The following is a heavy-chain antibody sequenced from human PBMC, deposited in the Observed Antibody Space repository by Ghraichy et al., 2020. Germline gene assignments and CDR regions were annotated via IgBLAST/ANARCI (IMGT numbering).Heavy chain of an antibody. CDR3: AKAPLSTVVRYYFDY. D-gene: IGHD4-23*01. V-gene: IGHV3-23*01. J-gene: IGHJ4*02. CDR2: ISGSGGST. Sequence: GESLRLSCAASGLTFSSYAMSWVRQAPGKGLEWVSAISGSGGSTYYADSVKGRFTISRDNSKNTLYLQMNSLRAEDTAVYYCAKAPLSTVVRYYFDYWGQGTLVTVSS. CDR1: GLTFSSYA.